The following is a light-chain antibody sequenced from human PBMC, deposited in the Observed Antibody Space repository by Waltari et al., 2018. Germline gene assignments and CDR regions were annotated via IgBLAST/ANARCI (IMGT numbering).Light chain of an antibody. Sequence: DIQMTPPPYSLSASLGDSVTITCQASQDISNYLNWYQQKPGKAPKVLIYGAANLETGVPSRFSGSGSGTHFTFTISSLQPEDIATYYCQQYDNLLFTFGPGTKVDIK. V-gene: IGKV1-33*01. CDR2: GAA. CDR1: QDISNY. CDR3: QQYDNLLFT. J-gene: IGKJ3*01.